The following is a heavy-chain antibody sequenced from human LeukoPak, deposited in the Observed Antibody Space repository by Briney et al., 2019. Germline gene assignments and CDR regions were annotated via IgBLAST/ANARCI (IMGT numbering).Heavy chain of an antibody. V-gene: IGHV3-48*04. Sequence: GGSLRLSCEGSGFTFSSYSMNWVRQAPGKGLEWVSFISGSSSIIHYADSVKGRFTISRDNAKNSLFLQMNSLRAEDTAVYYCARFAAGGSYYYYMDVWGKGTTVTVSS. J-gene: IGHJ6*03. CDR2: ISGSSSII. CDR1: GFTFSSYS. D-gene: IGHD6-25*01. CDR3: ARFAAGGSYYYYMDV.